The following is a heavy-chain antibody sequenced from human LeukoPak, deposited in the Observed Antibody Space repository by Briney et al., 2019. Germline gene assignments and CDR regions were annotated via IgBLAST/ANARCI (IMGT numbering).Heavy chain of an antibody. Sequence: GGSLRLSCAASGFTFSSYSMNWVRQAPGKGLAGVSYISSSSRTIYYADSVKGRFTISRDNAKNSLYLQMNSLRDEDTAVYYCARDPRDGYCSTTSCYGAFDIWGQGTMVTVSS. CDR1: GFTFSSYS. D-gene: IGHD2-2*01. CDR2: ISSSSRTI. V-gene: IGHV3-48*02. J-gene: IGHJ3*02. CDR3: ARDPRDGYCSTTSCYGAFDI.